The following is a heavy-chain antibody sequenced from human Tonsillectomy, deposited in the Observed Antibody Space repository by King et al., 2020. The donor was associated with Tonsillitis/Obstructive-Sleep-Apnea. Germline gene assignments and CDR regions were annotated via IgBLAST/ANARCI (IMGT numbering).Heavy chain of an antibody. CDR3: AIGGQYYDFWSGYSPFEY. V-gene: IGHV1-18*01. CDR1: GYTFTSYG. D-gene: IGHD3-3*01. J-gene: IGHJ4*02. CDR2: ISAYNGNT. Sequence: QLVQSGAEVKKPGASVKVSCKASGYTFTSYGISWVRQAPGQGLEWMGCISAYNGNTNYAQKLQGRVTMTTDTSTRTAYMELRSLRSDDTAVYYCAIGGQYYDFWSGYSPFEYWGQGTLVTVSS.